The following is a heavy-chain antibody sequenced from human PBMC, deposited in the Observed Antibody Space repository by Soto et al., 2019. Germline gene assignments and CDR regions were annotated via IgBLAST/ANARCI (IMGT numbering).Heavy chain of an antibody. D-gene: IGHD3-3*01. V-gene: IGHV1-69*01. CDR1: GGTFSSYA. CDR2: IIPIFGTA. Sequence: QVQLVQSWAEVKKPGSSVKVSCKASGGTFSSYAISWVRQAPGQGLEWMGGIIPIFGTANYAQKFQGRVTMTADESTSTAYMELSSLRSEDTAVYYCAREGRFLAWLYWFDPWGQGTLVTVSS. CDR3: AREGRFLAWLYWFDP. J-gene: IGHJ5*02.